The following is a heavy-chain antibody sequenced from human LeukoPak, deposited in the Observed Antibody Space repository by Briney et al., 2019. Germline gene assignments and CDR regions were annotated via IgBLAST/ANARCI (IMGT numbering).Heavy chain of an antibody. Sequence: GASVKVSCKASGYTFTSYYMHWVRQAPGQGFEWMGIINPSSGTTSYAQKFQGRVTMTRNTSISTAYMELSSLRSEGTAVYYCARGDGIAARRRGWYYFDYWGQGTLVTVSS. CDR1: GYTFTSYY. J-gene: IGHJ4*02. D-gene: IGHD6-6*01. V-gene: IGHV1-46*01. CDR2: INPSSGTT. CDR3: ARGDGIAARRRGWYYFDY.